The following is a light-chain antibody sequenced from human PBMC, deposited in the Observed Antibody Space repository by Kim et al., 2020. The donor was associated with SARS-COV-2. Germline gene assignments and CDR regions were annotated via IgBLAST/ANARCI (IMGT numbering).Light chain of an antibody. CDR1: SSNIGSNT. V-gene: IGLV1-44*01. CDR3: AAWDDSLYGWV. J-gene: IGLJ3*02. CDR2: NNN. Sequence: GQTVTISCSGSSSNIGSNTVSWYQQLPGTAPKLLIYNNNQRPSGVPDRFSGSKSGTSASLAISGLQSEDESDYYCAAWDDSLYGWVFGGGTQLTVL.